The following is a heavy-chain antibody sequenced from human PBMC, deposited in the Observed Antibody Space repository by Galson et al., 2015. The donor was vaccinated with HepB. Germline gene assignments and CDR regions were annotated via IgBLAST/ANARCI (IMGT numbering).Heavy chain of an antibody. CDR1: GFTFSSYG. Sequence: SLRLSCAASGFTFSSYGMHWVRQAPGKGLEWVAFIRYDGSNKYYADSVKGRFTISRDNSKNTLYLQLNSLRAEDTAVYYCAKEVIGGNSGGYYYGMDVWGQGTTVTVSS. CDR3: AKEVIGGNSGGYYYGMDV. D-gene: IGHD4-23*01. V-gene: IGHV3-30*02. J-gene: IGHJ6*02. CDR2: IRYDGSNK.